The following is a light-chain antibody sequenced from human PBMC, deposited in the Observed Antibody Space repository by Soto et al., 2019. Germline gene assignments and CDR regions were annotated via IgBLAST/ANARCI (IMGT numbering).Light chain of an antibody. J-gene: IGLJ1*01. V-gene: IGLV2-8*01. CDR2: EVS. CDR3: SSYAGSNNFDV. CDR1: SSDVGGYNY. Sequence: SALPQPPSASGSPGQSVTISCTGTSSDVGGYNYVSWYQQHPGKAPKLMIYEVSKRPSGVPDRFPGSKSGNTASLTVSGLQAEDEADYYCSSYAGSNNFDVFGTGTKVTVL.